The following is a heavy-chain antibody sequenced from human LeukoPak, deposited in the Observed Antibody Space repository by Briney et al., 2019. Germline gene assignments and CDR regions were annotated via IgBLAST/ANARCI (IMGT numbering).Heavy chain of an antibody. Sequence: TGGSLRLSCAASGFTFRNFAMSWVRQAPGKGLEWVSGISGSGGSTSHAKSVKGRFTISRDNSRNTLYLQMNSLRAEDTAVYYCAKDGYSEAYWGQGTLVTVSS. CDR1: GFTFRNFA. CDR2: ISGSGGST. J-gene: IGHJ4*02. CDR3: AKDGYSEAY. D-gene: IGHD1-26*01. V-gene: IGHV3-23*01.